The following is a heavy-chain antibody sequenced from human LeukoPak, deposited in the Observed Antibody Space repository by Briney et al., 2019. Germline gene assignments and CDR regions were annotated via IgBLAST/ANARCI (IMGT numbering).Heavy chain of an antibody. CDR1: GFTFSNAW. CDR2: IKSKTDGGTT. V-gene: IGHV3-15*01. D-gene: IGHD3-3*01. J-gene: IGHJ4*02. CDR3: TTEGYDFWGGYYSAY. Sequence: GGSLRLSCAASGFTFSNAWMSWVRQAPGKGLEWVGRIKSKTDGGTTDYAAPVKGRFTISRDDSKNTLYLQMNSLKTEDTAVYYCTTEGYDFWGGYYSAYWGQGTLVTVSS.